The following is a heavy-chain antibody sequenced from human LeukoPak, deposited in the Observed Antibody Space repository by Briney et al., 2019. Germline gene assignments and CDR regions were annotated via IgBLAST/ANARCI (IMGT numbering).Heavy chain of an antibody. CDR2: IYYSGST. J-gene: IGHJ3*02. CDR3: AGAGNWNGIGAFDI. Sequence: SETLSLTCTVSGGSISSSSYYWGWIRQPPGKGLEWIGSIYYSGSTYYNPSLKSRVTISVDTSKNQFSLKLSSVTAADTAVYYCAGAGNWNGIGAFDIWGQGTMVTVSS. V-gene: IGHV4-39*01. CDR1: GGSISSSSYY. D-gene: IGHD1-1*01.